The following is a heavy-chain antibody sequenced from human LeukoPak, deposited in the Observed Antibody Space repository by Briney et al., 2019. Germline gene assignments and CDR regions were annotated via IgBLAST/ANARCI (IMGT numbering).Heavy chain of an antibody. CDR3: ARSPYSSGWKSLPDY. V-gene: IGHV3-7*01. Sequence: GGPLRLSCAASGFTFSSYWMIWVPQAPGKGLEGVANIKQDGSEKYYVDSVKGRFTISRDNAKNSLYLQMNSLRAEDTAVYYCARSPYSSGWKSLPDYWGQGTLVTVSS. CDR1: GFTFSSYW. D-gene: IGHD6-19*01. CDR2: IKQDGSEK. J-gene: IGHJ4*02.